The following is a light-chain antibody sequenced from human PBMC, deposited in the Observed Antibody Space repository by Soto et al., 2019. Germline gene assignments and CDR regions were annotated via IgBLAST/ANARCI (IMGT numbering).Light chain of an antibody. J-gene: IGKJ4*01. Sequence: AIPLTQSPSSLSASVGDRVTITCRASQGISSALAWYQQKPGKAPKLLIYDASSLESGVPPRFSGSGSGTDFTRTISSLQPEDFATYNCQQFNSYPLTFGGGTKVEI. CDR3: QQFNSYPLT. V-gene: IGKV1-13*02. CDR1: QGISSA. CDR2: DAS.